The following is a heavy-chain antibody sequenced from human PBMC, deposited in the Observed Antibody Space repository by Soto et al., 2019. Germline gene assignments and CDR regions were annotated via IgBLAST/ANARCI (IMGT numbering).Heavy chain of an antibody. V-gene: IGHV4-31*03. CDR3: ARGLIRYCTNGVCYTSYYYYYMDV. D-gene: IGHD2-8*01. Sequence: SETLSLTCTVSGGSISSGGYYWSWIRQHPGKGLEWIGYINHSGSTNYNPSLKSRVTISVDTSKNQFSLKLSSVTAADTAVYYCARGLIRYCTNGVCYTSYYYYYMDVWGKGTTVTVSS. CDR1: GGSISSGGYY. J-gene: IGHJ6*03. CDR2: INHSGST.